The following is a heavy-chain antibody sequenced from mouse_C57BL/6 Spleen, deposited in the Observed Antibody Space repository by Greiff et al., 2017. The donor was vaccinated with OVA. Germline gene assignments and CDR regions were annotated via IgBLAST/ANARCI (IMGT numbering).Heavy chain of an antibody. J-gene: IGHJ1*03. V-gene: IGHV3-6*01. D-gene: IGHD2-2*01. Sequence: DVKLQESGPGLVKPSQSLSLTCSVTGYSITSGYYWNWIRQFPGNKLEWMGYISYDGSNNYNPSLKNRISITRDTSKNQFFLKLNSVTTEDTATYYCARGCGYDWYFDVWGTGTTVTVSS. CDR3: ARGCGYDWYFDV. CDR1: GYSITSGYY. CDR2: ISYDGSN.